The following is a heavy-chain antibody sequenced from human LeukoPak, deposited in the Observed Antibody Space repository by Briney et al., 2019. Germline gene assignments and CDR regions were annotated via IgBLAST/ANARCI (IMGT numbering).Heavy chain of an antibody. CDR3: AKDPGYGYFDY. D-gene: IGHD5-12*01. CDR1: GFTFSSYG. J-gene: IGHJ4*02. V-gene: IGHV3-30*18. Sequence: GRSLRLSCAASGFTFSSYGMHWVRQAPGKGLEWVAVVSYDGSNKYYADSVKGRFTISRDNSKNTLYLQMNSLRAEDTAVYYCAKDPGYGYFDYWGQGTLVTVSS. CDR2: VSYDGSNK.